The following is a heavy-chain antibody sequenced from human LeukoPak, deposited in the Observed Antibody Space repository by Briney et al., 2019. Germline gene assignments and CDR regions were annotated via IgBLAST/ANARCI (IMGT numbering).Heavy chain of an antibody. J-gene: IGHJ3*02. CDR2: ISHTSTYI. V-gene: IGHV3-21*01. CDR1: GFTLSSYT. Sequence: PGGSLRLSCAASGFTLSSYTMNWVRQAPGKGLEWVSSISHTSTYIYYADSVKGRFTISRDNAKNSLYLQLNSLRAEDTAVYYCAREGPRAFDIWGQGTMVTVS. CDR3: AREGPRAFDI.